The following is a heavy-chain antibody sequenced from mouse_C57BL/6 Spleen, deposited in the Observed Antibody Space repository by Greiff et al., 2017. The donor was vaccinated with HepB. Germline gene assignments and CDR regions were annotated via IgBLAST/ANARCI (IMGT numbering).Heavy chain of an antibody. J-gene: IGHJ2*01. CDR2: IDPETGGT. D-gene: IGHD2-4*01. CDR3: TRFDYDVDY. Sequence: QVQLQHSGAELVRPGASVTLSCKASGYTFTDYEMHWVKQTPVHGLEWIGAIDPETGGTAYNQKFKGKAILTADKSSSTAYMELRSLTSEDSAVYYCTRFDYDVDYWGQGTTLTVSS. V-gene: IGHV1-15*01. CDR1: GYTFTDYE.